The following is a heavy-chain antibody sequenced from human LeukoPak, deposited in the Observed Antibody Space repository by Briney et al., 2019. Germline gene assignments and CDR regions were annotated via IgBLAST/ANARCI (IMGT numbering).Heavy chain of an antibody. CDR1: GGTFSSYA. J-gene: IGHJ6*02. D-gene: IGHD6-19*01. V-gene: IGHV1-69*13. CDR2: IIPIFGTA. CDR3: ARDEAVAGRKYPDYYYYGMDV. Sequence: GASVKVSCKASGGTFSSYAISWVRQAPGQGLEWMGGIIPIFGTANYAQKFQGRVTITADESTSTAYMELSSLRSEDTAVYYRARDEAVAGRKYPDYYYYGMDVWGQGTTVTVSS.